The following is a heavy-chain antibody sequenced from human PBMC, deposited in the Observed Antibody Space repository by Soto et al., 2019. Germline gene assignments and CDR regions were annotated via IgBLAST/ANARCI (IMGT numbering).Heavy chain of an antibody. Sequence: EVQLVESGGGLVKPGGSLRLSCAVSGFTLTNVWMNWVRQAPGKGLEWVGRIKSKTDGGTTDYAAPVKGRFTISREDSKNTLYLQMNSLKTEDTAVYYCSHGYGQYFDSWGQGTLVTVSS. CDR1: GFTLTNVW. V-gene: IGHV3-15*07. J-gene: IGHJ4*02. D-gene: IGHD5-18*01. CDR2: IKSKTDGGTT. CDR3: SHGYGQYFDS.